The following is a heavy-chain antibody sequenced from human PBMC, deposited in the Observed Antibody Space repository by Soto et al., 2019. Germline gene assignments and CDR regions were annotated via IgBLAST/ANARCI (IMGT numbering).Heavy chain of an antibody. D-gene: IGHD2-15*01. Sequence: SETLSLTCAVSGGSINNDVWWTWVRQPPGKGLEWIGEVYHSMSARYSTSLESRATISVDMSTNQFSLILNSVTAAVKAVYFCAGREYSRGQFFTDYWGQGILVTVSS. CDR2: VYHSMSA. CDR3: AGREYSRGQFFTDY. CDR1: GGSINNDVW. J-gene: IGHJ4*02. V-gene: IGHV4-4*02.